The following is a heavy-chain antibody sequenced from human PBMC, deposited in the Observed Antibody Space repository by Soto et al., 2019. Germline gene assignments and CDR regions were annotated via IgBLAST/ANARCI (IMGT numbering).Heavy chain of an antibody. Sequence: QVQLQQWGAGLLKPSETLSLTCAVYGGSFSGYYWSWIRQPPGKGLEWIGEINHSGSTNYNPSLKSRVTISVDTSKNQFSMKLSSVTAADTDVYYCARGGTMVRGVINYWGQGTLVTVSS. V-gene: IGHV4-34*01. J-gene: IGHJ4*02. CDR2: INHSGST. D-gene: IGHD3-10*01. CDR1: GGSFSGYY. CDR3: ARGGTMVRGVINY.